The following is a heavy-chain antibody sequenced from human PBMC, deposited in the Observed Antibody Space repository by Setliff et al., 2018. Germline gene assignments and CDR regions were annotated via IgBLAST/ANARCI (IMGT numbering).Heavy chain of an antibody. Sequence: SVKVSCKASGGTFSSYAISWVRQAPGQGLEWMGGIIPILCIANYAQKFQGRVTITADKSTGTAYMELSSLRSEDTAVYYCATTYYYDSSGYYSWYFDYWGQGTLVTVSS. V-gene: IGHV1-69*10. CDR3: ATTYYYDSSGYYSWYFDY. CDR2: IIPILCIA. CDR1: GGTFSSYA. J-gene: IGHJ4*02. D-gene: IGHD3-22*01.